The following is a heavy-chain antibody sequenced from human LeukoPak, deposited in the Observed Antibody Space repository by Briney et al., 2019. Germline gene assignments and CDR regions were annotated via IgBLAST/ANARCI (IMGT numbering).Heavy chain of an antibody. J-gene: IGHJ4*02. D-gene: IGHD6-19*01. CDR1: AFTFSDYS. CDR3: AKGTFIAVAGSLDY. Sequence: GGSLRLSCAASAFTFSDYSMNWVRQAPRKWLEWVSYISGRSSTIYYADSVKGRFTISRDNAKNLMYLQMNSLRAEDTAVYYCAKGTFIAVAGSLDYWGQGTLVTVSS. CDR2: ISGRSSTI. V-gene: IGHV3-48*01.